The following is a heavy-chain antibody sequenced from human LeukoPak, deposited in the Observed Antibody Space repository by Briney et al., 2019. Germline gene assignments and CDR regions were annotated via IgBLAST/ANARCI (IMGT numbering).Heavy chain of an antibody. V-gene: IGHV1-2*02. CDR2: INPNSGGT. J-gene: IGHJ5*02. Sequence: ASVKVSCKASGYTFTGYYMHWVRQAPGQGLEWMGWINPNSGGTNYAQKFQGRVTMTRDTSISTAYMELSRLRSDDTAVYYCARVRETTYWFDPWGQGTLVTVSS. CDR3: ARVRETTYWFDP. D-gene: IGHD3-10*01. CDR1: GYTFTGYY.